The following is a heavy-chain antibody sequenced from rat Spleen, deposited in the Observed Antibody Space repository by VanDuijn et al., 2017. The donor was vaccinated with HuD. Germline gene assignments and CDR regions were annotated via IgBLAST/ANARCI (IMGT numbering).Heavy chain of an antibody. CDR2: IIYDGSRT. Sequence: EVQLVESGGGLVQPGRSLKLSCITSGFTFNNYWMTWVRQAPKKGLEWVATIIYDGSRTYYRGSVKGRFTTSRDNAKSTLYLQMDSLRSEDTATYYCATHDILGAYWGQGTLVTVSS. D-gene: IGHD1-9*01. CDR1: GFTFNNYW. V-gene: IGHV5S10*01. CDR3: ATHDILGAY. J-gene: IGHJ3*01.